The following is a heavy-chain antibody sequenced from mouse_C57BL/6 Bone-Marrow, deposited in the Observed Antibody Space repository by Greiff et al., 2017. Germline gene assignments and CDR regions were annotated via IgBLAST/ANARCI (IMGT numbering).Heavy chain of an antibody. V-gene: IGHV5-12*01. CDR1: GFTFSDYY. CDR3: ARGIYYYGSSYPYWYFDV. Sequence: EVKLMESGGGLVQPGGSLKLSCAASGFTFSDYYMYWVRQTPEKRLEWVAYISNGGGSTYYPDTVKGRFTISRDNAKNTLYLQRSRLKSEDTAMYYCARGIYYYGSSYPYWYFDVWGTGTTVTVSS. D-gene: IGHD1-1*01. CDR2: ISNGGGST. J-gene: IGHJ1*03.